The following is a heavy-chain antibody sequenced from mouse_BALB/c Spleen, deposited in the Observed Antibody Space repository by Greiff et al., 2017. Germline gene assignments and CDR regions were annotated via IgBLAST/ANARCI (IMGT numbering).Heavy chain of an antibody. V-gene: IGHV1S81*02. Sequence: QVQLQQPGAELVKPGASVKLSCKASGYTFTSYWMHWVKQRPGQGLEWIGEINPSNGRTNYNEKFKSKATLTVDKSSSTAYMQLSSLTSEDSAVYYCAREPFYDGYSYAMDYWGQGTSVTVAS. CDR1: GYTFTSYW. D-gene: IGHD2-3*01. CDR3: AREPFYDGYSYAMDY. CDR2: INPSNGRT. J-gene: IGHJ4*01.